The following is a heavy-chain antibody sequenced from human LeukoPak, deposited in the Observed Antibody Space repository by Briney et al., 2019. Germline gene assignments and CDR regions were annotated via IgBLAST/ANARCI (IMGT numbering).Heavy chain of an antibody. V-gene: IGHV3-30-3*01. D-gene: IGHD6-6*01. CDR1: GFTFSSYA. Sequence: PGGSLRLSCAASGFTFSSYAMHWVRQAPGKGLEWVAVISYDGSNKYYADSVKGRFTISRDNSKNTLYLQMNSLRAEDTAVYYCARGDTSIAARGGFDYWGQGTLVTVSS. J-gene: IGHJ4*02. CDR3: ARGDTSIAARGGFDY. CDR2: ISYDGSNK.